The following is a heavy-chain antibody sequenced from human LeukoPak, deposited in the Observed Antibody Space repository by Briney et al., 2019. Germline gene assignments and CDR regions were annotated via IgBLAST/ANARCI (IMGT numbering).Heavy chain of an antibody. CDR3: ARSTDFWSGYSY. J-gene: IGHJ4*02. Sequence: PGGSLRLSCAASGFTFSTYAMHWVRQAPGKGLEWVSVISYDGSNKYYADSVKGRFTISRDNAKNSLYLQMNSLRAEDTAVYYCARSTDFWSGYSYWGQGTLVTVSS. D-gene: IGHD3-3*01. V-gene: IGHV3-30-3*01. CDR2: ISYDGSNK. CDR1: GFTFSTYA.